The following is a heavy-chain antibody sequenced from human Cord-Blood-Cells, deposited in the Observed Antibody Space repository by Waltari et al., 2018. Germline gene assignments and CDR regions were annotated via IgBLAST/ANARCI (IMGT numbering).Heavy chain of an antibody. Sequence: QMQLVQSGTEVKKPGTSVKVSCKASGFTFTSSAVQWVRQARGQRLEGIGWIVVGSGNTNYAQKFQERVTITRDMSTSTADMELSSLRSEDTAVYYCAAPHGSGSYYYYYYYGMDVWGQGTTVTVSS. D-gene: IGHD3-10*01. CDR2: IVVGSGNT. J-gene: IGHJ6*02. CDR3: AAPHGSGSYYYYYYYGMDV. V-gene: IGHV1-58*01. CDR1: GFTFTSSA.